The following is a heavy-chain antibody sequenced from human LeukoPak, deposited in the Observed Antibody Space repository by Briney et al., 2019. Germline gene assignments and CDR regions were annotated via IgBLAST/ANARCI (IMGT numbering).Heavy chain of an antibody. D-gene: IGHD6-13*01. V-gene: IGHV3-74*01. CDR1: GFTFSSYW. J-gene: IGHJ4*02. CDR3: ARVRLAATGYCFDY. Sequence: GGFLRLSCAASGFTFSSYWMHWVRQPPGKGLEWVSRISSDGSSTTYADSVKGRFTISRDNDKHTLYLQMNSLRGEDTAVYYCARVRLAATGYCFDYWGQGTLVTVSS. CDR2: ISSDGSST.